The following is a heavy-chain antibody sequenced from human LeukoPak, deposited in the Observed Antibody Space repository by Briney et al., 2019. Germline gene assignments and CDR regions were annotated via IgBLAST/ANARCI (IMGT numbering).Heavy chain of an antibody. CDR3: VKMGYHESSG. CDR2: ISSNGGST. V-gene: IGHV3-64D*09. D-gene: IGHD3-22*01. Sequence: YPGGSLRLSCAASGFTFSSYEMNWVRQAPGKGLEYVSGISSNGGSTYYADSVEGRFTISRDNSKNTLYLQMSSMRAEDTAVYYCVKMGYHESSGWGQGTLVTVSS. CDR1: GFTFSSYE. J-gene: IGHJ4*02.